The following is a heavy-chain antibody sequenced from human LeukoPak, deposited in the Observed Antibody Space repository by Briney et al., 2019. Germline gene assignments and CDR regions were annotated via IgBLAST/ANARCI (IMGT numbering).Heavy chain of an antibody. CDR2: IIPILGIA. CDR3: ARGRHYYDSSGYLGGYYFDY. J-gene: IGHJ4*02. D-gene: IGHD3-22*01. CDR1: GGTFSSYA. V-gene: IGHV1-69*04. Sequence: SVKVSCKASGGTFSSYAISWVRQAPGQGLEWMGRIIPILGIANYAQKFQGRVTITADKSTSTAYMELSSLRSEDTAVYYCARGRHYYDSSGYLGGYYFDYWGQGTLVTVSS.